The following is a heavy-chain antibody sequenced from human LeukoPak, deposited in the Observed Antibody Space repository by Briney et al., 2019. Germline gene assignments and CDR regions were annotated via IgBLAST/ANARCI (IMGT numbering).Heavy chain of an antibody. D-gene: IGHD6-13*01. J-gene: IGHJ5*02. CDR2: ISSSSSYI. CDR3: ARGTAAAGRPNWFDP. Sequence: GGSLRLSCAASGFTFSSYSMNWVRQAPGKGLEWVSSISSSSSYIYYADSVKGRFTISRDNAKNSLYLQMNSLRAEDTAVYYCARGTAAAGRPNWFDPWGQGTLVTVSS. CDR1: GFTFSSYS. V-gene: IGHV3-21*01.